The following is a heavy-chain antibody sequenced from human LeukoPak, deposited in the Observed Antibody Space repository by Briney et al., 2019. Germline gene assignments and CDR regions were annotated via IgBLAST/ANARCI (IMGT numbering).Heavy chain of an antibody. V-gene: IGHV4-39*01. CDR3: AREENPEQLAGELFDY. CDR2: IYYSGST. CDR1: GGSVNSGSYY. D-gene: IGHD6-6*01. J-gene: IGHJ4*02. Sequence: SETLSLTCTVSGGSVNSGSYYWNWIRQPPGTGLEWIGSIYYSGSTYYNPSLKSRVTISVDTSKNQFSLKLSSVTAADTAVYYCAREENPEQLAGELFDYWGQGTLVTVSS.